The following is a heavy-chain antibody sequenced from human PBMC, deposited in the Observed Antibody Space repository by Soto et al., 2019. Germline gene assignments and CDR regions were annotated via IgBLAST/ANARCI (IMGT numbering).Heavy chain of an antibody. CDR3: ANGDRDIVVVPAAIDYYYYMDV. V-gene: IGHV3-74*01. J-gene: IGHJ6*03. Sequence: GGSLRLSCAASGFTFSSYWMHWVRQAPGKGLVWVSRINSDGSSTSYADSVKGRFTISRDNAKNTLYLQMNSLRAEDTAVYYCANGDRDIVVVPAAIDYYYYMDVWGKGTTVTVSS. CDR2: INSDGSST. CDR1: GFTFSSYW. D-gene: IGHD2-2*01.